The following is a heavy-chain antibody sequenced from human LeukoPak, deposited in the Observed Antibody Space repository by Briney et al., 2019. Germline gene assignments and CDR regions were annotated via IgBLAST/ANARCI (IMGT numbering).Heavy chain of an antibody. CDR2: INSDGSST. J-gene: IGHJ4*02. CDR1: GFTFSSYW. D-gene: IGHD6-6*01. Sequence: PGGSLRLSCAASGFTFSSYWMHWVRQAPGKGLVWVSRINSDGSSTSYADSVKGRFTISRDSAKNTLYLQMNSPRGEDTAVYYCAREVSQLVRDLDYWGQGTLVTVSS. CDR3: AREVSQLVRDLDY. V-gene: IGHV3-74*01.